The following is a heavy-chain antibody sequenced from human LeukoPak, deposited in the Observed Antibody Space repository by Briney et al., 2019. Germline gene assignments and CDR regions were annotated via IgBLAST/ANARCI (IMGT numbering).Heavy chain of an antibody. D-gene: IGHD5-18*01. CDR3: ARMKAGYSYGYTMGRGYYYYMDV. CDR1: GGSFSGYY. CDR2: INHSGST. Sequence: SETLSLTCAVYGGSFSGYYWSWIRQPPGKGLEWIGEINHSGSTNYNPSLKSRVTISVDTSKNQFSLKLSSVTAADTAVYYCARMKAGYSYGYTMGRGYYYYMDVWGKGTTVTVSS. J-gene: IGHJ6*03. V-gene: IGHV4-34*01.